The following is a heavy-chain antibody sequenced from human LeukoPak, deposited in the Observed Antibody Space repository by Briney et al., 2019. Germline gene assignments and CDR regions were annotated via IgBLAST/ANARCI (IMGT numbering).Heavy chain of an antibody. CDR1: GGSISSYY. Sequence: PSETLSLTCTVSGGSISSYYWSWIRQPPGKGLEWIGYIYYSGSTNYNPSLKSRVTISVDTSKNQFSLKLSSVTAADTAVYYCARSMITFGAPYYCYYGMDVWGKGTTVTVSS. V-gene: IGHV4-59*01. CDR3: ARSMITFGAPYYCYYGMDV. CDR2: IYYSGST. D-gene: IGHD3-16*01. J-gene: IGHJ6*04.